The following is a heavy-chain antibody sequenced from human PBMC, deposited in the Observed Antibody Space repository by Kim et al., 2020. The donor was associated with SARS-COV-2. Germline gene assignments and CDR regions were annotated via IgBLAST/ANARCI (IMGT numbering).Heavy chain of an antibody. J-gene: IGHJ4*02. CDR1: GFTFSSYG. D-gene: IGHD3-10*01. V-gene: IGHV3-30*18. CDR3: AKDVVPRRGWSGYGSGSLIDY. CDR2: ISYDGSNK. Sequence: GGSLRLSCAASGFTFSSYGMHWVRQAPGKGLEWVAVISYDGSNKYYADSVKGRFTISRDNSKNTLYLQMNSLRAEDTAVYYCAKDVVPRRGWSGYGSGSLIDYWGQGALVTASP.